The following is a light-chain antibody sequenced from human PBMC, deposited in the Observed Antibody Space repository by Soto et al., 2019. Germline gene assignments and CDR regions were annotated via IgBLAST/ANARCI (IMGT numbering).Light chain of an antibody. CDR3: QQYNSYSSGA. Sequence: DIQMTQSPSTLSASVGDRVTITCRASQSISSWLAWYQQKPGKAPKPLIYKASSLESGVPSRFSGSGSGTEFTLTISSLQPDDFATYYCQQYNSYSSGAFGQGTKVDIK. V-gene: IGKV1-5*03. CDR2: KAS. J-gene: IGKJ1*01. CDR1: QSISSW.